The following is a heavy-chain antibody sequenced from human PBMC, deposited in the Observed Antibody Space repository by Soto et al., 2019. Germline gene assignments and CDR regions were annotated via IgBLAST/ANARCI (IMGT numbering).Heavy chain of an antibody. Sequence: ASVKVSCKASGGTFSSYAISWVRQAPGQGLEWMGGIIPIFGTANYAQKFQGRATITADESTSTAYMELSSLRSEDTAVYYCARDPDPDCSGGSCYFDYWGQGTLVTVSS. V-gene: IGHV1-69*13. CDR3: ARDPDPDCSGGSCYFDY. CDR1: GGTFSSYA. D-gene: IGHD2-15*01. J-gene: IGHJ4*02. CDR2: IIPIFGTA.